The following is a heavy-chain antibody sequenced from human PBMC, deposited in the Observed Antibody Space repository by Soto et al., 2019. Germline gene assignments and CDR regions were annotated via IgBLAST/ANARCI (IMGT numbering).Heavy chain of an antibody. Sequence: SVKVSCKASGGTFSSYTISWVRQAPGQGLEWMGRIIPILGIANYAQKFQGRVTITADKSTSTAYMELSSLRSEDTAVYYCASSTVTGYYYYYMDVWGKGTTVTVSS. CDR3: ASSTVTGYYYYYMDV. CDR1: GGTFSSYT. CDR2: IIPILGIA. J-gene: IGHJ6*03. D-gene: IGHD4-4*01. V-gene: IGHV1-69*02.